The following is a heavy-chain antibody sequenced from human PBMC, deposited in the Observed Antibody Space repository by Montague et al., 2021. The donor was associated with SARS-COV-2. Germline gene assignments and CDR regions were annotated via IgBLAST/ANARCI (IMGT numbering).Heavy chain of an antibody. V-gene: IGHV2-70*01. CDR2: IDWTHDQ. CDR3: ARNRLSVFDF. D-gene: IGHD2/OR15-2a*01. CDR1: GFSLTTPGVS. Sequence: PALVKPIQTLTLTCSFSGFSLTTPGVSVGWIRQPPGRALEWLAHIDWTHDQYYSRSLGTRLTISPGTSKSRVVLTLTNVDTVDTATYYCARNRLSVFDFWGQGTLVTVSS. J-gene: IGHJ4*02.